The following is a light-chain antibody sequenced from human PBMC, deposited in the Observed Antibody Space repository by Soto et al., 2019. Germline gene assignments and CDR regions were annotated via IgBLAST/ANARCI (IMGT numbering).Light chain of an antibody. V-gene: IGKV3-20*01. J-gene: IGKJ4*01. CDR1: QSISSTY. Sequence: VWTQSQRTLSLYPGERATLSCRASQSISSTYLAWYQQKRGQAPRLLIYGASSRATGIPDRFSGSGSGTDFTLTISRLEPEDFALYYCQQYGGSLTFGGGTKV. CDR3: QQYGGSLT. CDR2: GAS.